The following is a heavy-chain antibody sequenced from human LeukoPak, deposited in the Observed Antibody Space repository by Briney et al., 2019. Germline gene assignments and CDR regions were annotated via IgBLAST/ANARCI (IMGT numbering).Heavy chain of an antibody. D-gene: IGHD4-11*01. Sequence: PGGSLRLSCAASGFTFSSYEMNWVRQAPGKGLEWVSYISSSGSTIYYADSVKGRFTISRDNAKNSLYLEMNSLRAEDTAVYYCARDLFRSNDYWGQGTLVNVSS. CDR3: ARDLFRSNDY. J-gene: IGHJ4*02. CDR2: ISSSGSTI. CDR1: GFTFSSYE. V-gene: IGHV3-48*03.